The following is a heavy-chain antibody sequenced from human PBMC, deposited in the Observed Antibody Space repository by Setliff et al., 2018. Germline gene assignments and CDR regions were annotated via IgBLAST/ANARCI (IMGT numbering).Heavy chain of an antibody. Sequence: PSETLSLTCSVSGGAVSGDYWTWIRQPPGKGLEYIGYINYSGSTNYNPSLKSRVTISLDRSKTQFSLKLSSVTAADTAIYYCARDTSSDWAAWFDPWSQGILVTVSS. V-gene: IGHV4-59*02. CDR2: INYSGST. CDR1: GGAVSGDY. D-gene: IGHD3-22*01. J-gene: IGHJ5*02. CDR3: ARDTSSDWAAWFDP.